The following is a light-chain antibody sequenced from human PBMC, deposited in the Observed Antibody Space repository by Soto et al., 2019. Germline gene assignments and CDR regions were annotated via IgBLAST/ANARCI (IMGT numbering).Light chain of an antibody. J-gene: IGKJ1*01. V-gene: IGKV3-11*01. Sequence: EIVLTQSPATLSLSPGERATLSCRASQSVSSYLAWYQQRPGQAPRLLIYDASKRSTSIPARFSGSGSGTDFTRTISSLEPEDFAVYYCQQRSNWPWTFGQVTKVDIK. CDR1: QSVSSY. CDR3: QQRSNWPWT. CDR2: DAS.